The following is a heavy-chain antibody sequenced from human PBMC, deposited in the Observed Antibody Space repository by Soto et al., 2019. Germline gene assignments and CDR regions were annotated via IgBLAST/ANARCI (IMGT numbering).Heavy chain of an antibody. CDR3: ARHYHDRVLLRNSWFAP. J-gene: IGHJ5*02. CDR1: GCTFIGSYG. Sequence: SVKVSCKALGCTFIGSYGISWVLQAPGQGLQWIGGIIPIVSTTNYAQELQGRVTITADERTNTAYLELSSLRSADTALYYCARHYHDRVLLRNSWFAPSGHGTLVTVSS. D-gene: IGHD2-8*01. V-gene: IGHV1-69*01. CDR2: IIPIVSTT.